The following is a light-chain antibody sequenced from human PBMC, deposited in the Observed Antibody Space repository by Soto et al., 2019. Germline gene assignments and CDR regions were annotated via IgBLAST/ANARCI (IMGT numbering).Light chain of an antibody. J-gene: IGKJ4*01. Sequence: EIVMTQSPDTLSVSPGEIATLSFRASQSISSNVAWYQQKPGQAPRLLIYDVSTRATAIPARFSGSGSETEFTLTISSLQSEDFADYYCQQYNEWPLTFGGGTKVDIK. CDR1: QSISSN. CDR2: DVS. CDR3: QQYNEWPLT. V-gene: IGKV3-15*01.